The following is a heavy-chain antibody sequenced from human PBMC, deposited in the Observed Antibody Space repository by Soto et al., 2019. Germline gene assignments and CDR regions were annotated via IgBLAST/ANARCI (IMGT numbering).Heavy chain of an antibody. CDR2: IYYSGST. CDR3: ARGVREECSNGVCYRTRNFYFDH. D-gene: IGHD2-8*01. J-gene: IGHJ4*01. CDR1: GGSISSTFYY. V-gene: IGHV4-39*07. Sequence: SETLSLTCTVSGGSISSTFYYWVWIRQPPGKGLEWIGSIYYSGSTSYNPSHNPSHKSRVSILLDTSKNQFSLKLSSVTAADTAMYYCARGVREECSNGVCYRTRNFYFDHWGHGTLVTVSS.